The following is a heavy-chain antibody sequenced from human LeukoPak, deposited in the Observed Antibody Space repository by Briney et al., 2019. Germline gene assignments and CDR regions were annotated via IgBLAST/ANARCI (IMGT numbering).Heavy chain of an antibody. V-gene: IGHV3-74*01. D-gene: IGHD3-9*01. Sequence: GGSLRLSCAASGFSFSSKWMHWVRQAPGKGLMWVSRINRDGSTTRYADSVKGRFTISRDNSKNTLYLQMNSLRAEDTAVYYCAKDYYDILTGLSVYYYYYYMDVWGKGTTVTISS. CDR3: AKDYYDILTGLSVYYYYYYMDV. J-gene: IGHJ6*03. CDR2: INRDGSTT. CDR1: GFSFSSKW.